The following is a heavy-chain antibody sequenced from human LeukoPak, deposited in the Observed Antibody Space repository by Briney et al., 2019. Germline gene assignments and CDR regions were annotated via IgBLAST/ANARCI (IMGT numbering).Heavy chain of an antibody. CDR2: IDPSDSYT. Sequence: PGESLKISCKGSGYSFTSYWISWVRQMPGKGLECMGRIDPSDSYTNYSPSFQGHVTMSADRSISTAYLQWSSLKASDTAMYYCARLRGQYIVATGDAFDIWGQGTMVTVSS. J-gene: IGHJ3*02. CDR1: GYSFTSYW. V-gene: IGHV5-10-1*01. CDR3: ARLRGQYIVATGDAFDI. D-gene: IGHD5-12*01.